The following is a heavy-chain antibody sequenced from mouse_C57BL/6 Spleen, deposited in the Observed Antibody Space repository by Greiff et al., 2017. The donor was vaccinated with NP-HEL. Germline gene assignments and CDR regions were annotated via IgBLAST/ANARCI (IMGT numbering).Heavy chain of an antibody. CDR2: IHPNGSST. V-gene: IGHV1-64*01. CDR3: SRDPGPFDY. D-gene: IGHD3-1*01. Sequence: QVQLQQPGAELVKPGASVKLSCKASGYTFTSYWMHWVKQRPGQGLEWIGMIHPNGSSTNYNEKFKNKATLTVDKSSSTAYMQLSSLTSEDSAVSYCSRDPGPFDYWGQGTTLTVSS. J-gene: IGHJ2*01. CDR1: GYTFTSYW.